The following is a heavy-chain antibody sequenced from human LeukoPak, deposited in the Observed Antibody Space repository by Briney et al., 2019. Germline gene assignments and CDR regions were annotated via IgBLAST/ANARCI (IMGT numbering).Heavy chain of an antibody. J-gene: IGHJ5*02. CDR2: ISAYNGNT. V-gene: IGHV1-18*01. Sequence: ASVKVSCKASGYAFTSYGISWVRQAPGQGLEWMGWISAYNGNTNYAQKLRGRVTMTTDTSTSTAYMELRGLRSDDTAVYYCARFTGGDFWSGPNWFDPWGQGTLVTVSS. CDR1: GYAFTSYG. CDR3: ARFTGGDFWSGPNWFDP. D-gene: IGHD3-3*01.